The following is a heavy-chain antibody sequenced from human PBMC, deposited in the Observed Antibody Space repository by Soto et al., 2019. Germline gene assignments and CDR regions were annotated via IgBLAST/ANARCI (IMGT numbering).Heavy chain of an antibody. CDR2: INPVGGIT. V-gene: IGHV1-46*01. J-gene: IGHJ4*02. D-gene: IGHD4-17*01. Sequence: ASVKVSCQASGYTFTRYYIHWVRQAPGQGLEWMGIINPVGGITSYAQKFQGRVTMTRDTSTSTVYMELSSLRSEDTAVYYCAGTTGTGSPFDYWGQGTLVTVSS. CDR1: GYTFTRYY. CDR3: AGTTGTGSPFDY.